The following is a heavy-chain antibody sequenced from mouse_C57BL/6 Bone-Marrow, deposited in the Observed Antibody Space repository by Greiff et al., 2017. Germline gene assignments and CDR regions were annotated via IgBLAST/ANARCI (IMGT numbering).Heavy chain of an antibody. D-gene: IGHD1-1*01. CDR1: GYTFTDYE. V-gene: IGHV1-15*01. CDR2: IDPETGGT. J-gene: IGHJ2*01. Sequence: VQLQQSGAELVRPGASVTLSCKASGYTFTDYEMHWVKQTPVHGLEWIGAIDPETGGTAYNQKFKGKAILTADKSSSTAYMERRSLTSEDSAVYYCTRNYGSSYGYWGQGTTLTVSS. CDR3: TRNYGSSYGY.